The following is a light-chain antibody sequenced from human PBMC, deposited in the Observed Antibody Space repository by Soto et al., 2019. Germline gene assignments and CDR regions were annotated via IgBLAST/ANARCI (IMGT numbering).Light chain of an antibody. CDR1: QGISIY. V-gene: IGKV1-33*01. CDR2: DAS. J-gene: IGKJ2*01. Sequence: DIQMTQSPSSLSASVGDRVTITCQASQGISIYLNWYLLKPGKAPMLLIYDASSLETGVPSRFSGSGSGTEFTFFISSLQPEDNATFYCQQYNILPYTFGQGPDLEI. CDR3: QQYNILPYT.